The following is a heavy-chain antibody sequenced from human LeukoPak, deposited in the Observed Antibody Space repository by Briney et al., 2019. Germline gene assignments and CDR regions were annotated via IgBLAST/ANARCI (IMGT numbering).Heavy chain of an antibody. CDR2: IYTSGST. CDR1: GGSISSGSYY. Sequence: SETLSLTCTVSGGSISSGSYYWSWIRQPAGKGLEWIGRIYTSGSTNYNPSLKSRVTISVDTSKNQFSLKLSSVTAADTAVYYCAREAKGYGDYFDYWGQGTLVTVSS. V-gene: IGHV4-61*02. J-gene: IGHJ4*02. CDR3: AREAKGYGDYFDY. D-gene: IGHD4-17*01.